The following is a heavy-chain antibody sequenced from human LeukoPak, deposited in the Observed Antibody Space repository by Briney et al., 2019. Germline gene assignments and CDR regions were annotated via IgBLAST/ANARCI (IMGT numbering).Heavy chain of an antibody. CDR3: VHDIPGREGFQH. V-gene: IGHV2-5*01. CDR2: IYGNDEK. D-gene: IGHD2-2*01. Sequence: SGPTLVNPTQTLTLTCTFSGFPLITSGVGVAWNRQPPGKALEWLALIYGNDEKRYSPSLKSRLTITKDTSENRVVLTMTDMDPVDTATYYCVHDIPGREGFQHWGQGTLVTVSS. J-gene: IGHJ1*01. CDR1: GFPLITSGVG.